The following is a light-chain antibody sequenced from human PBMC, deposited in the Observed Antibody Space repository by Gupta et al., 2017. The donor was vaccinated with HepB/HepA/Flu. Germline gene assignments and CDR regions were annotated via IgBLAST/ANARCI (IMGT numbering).Light chain of an antibody. V-gene: IGKV3-20*01. CDR3: HQYGISPWR. Sequence: EIVLTQSPGTLSLSPGERATLSCRASQSVSSSYLAWYQQRPGQAPRLLIYGASSRATGISDRLGGGGSGTDFTLTINNREPEDFAVSYGHQYGISPWRLAKGTKVK. CDR1: QSVSSSY. CDR2: GAS. J-gene: IGKJ1*01.